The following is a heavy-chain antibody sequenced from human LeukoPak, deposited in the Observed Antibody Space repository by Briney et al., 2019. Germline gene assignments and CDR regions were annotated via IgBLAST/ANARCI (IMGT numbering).Heavy chain of an antibody. Sequence: GGSLRLSCAASGFTFSSYGMHWVRQAPGKGLERVAVIWYDGSNKYYADSVKGRFTISRDNSKNTLYLQMNSLRAEDTAVYYCASGSGSYRTPYYYMDVWAQGPRSPSP. V-gene: IGHV3-33*01. D-gene: IGHD3-10*01. CDR3: ASGSGSYRTPYYYMDV. CDR2: IWYDGSNK. J-gene: IGHJ6*03. CDR1: GFTFSSYG.